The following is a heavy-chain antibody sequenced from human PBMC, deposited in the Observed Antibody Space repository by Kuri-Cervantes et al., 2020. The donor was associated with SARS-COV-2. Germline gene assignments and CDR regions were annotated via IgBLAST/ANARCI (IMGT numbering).Heavy chain of an antibody. CDR2: FYYSGST. V-gene: IGHV4-34*01. CDR1: GGSFSGYY. D-gene: IGHD3-10*01. Sequence: SETLSLTCAVYGGSFSGYYWSWIRQPPGKGLEWIGSFYYSGSTYYNPSLKSRVTISVDTSKNQFSLKPSSVTAADTAVYYCGLGVRDGGYYYYYGMDVWGQGTTVTVSS. J-gene: IGHJ6*02. CDR3: GLGVRDGGYYYYYGMDV.